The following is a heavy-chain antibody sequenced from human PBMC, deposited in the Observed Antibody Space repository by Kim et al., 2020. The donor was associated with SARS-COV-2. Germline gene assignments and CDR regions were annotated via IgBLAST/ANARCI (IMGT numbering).Heavy chain of an antibody. Sequence: SQTLSLTCAISGDSVSSNTAAWNWIRQSPSRGLEWLGRTHYRSKWSSDYAPSVKSRISINPDTSQNQFSLHLSSVTPDDTAVYYCVRGGFHSGWSFDFWGQGTLVPVSS. J-gene: IGHJ4*02. CDR1: GDSVSSNTAA. CDR2: THYRSKWSS. D-gene: IGHD6-19*01. CDR3: VRGGFHSGWSFDF. V-gene: IGHV6-1*01.